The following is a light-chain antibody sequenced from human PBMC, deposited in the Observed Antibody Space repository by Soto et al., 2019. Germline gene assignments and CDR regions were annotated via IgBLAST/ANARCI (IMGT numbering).Light chain of an antibody. J-gene: IGKJ2*01. V-gene: IGKV3-20*01. CDR2: GAS. Sequence: EIVLTQSPGTLSLSPGERATLSCRASQSVTSSYLAWYQQKPGQAPRLLIYGASSRATGIPDRFSGSGSGTDFTVTINSLESEDFAVYYCQQYGSSPWTFGQGTKLEIK. CDR1: QSVTSSY. CDR3: QQYGSSPWT.